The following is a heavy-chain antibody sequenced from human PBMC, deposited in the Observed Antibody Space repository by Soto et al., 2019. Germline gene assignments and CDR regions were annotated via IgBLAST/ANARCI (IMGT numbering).Heavy chain of an antibody. CDR3: AKNMVTPTMPLRAFDI. V-gene: IGHV3-23*01. Sequence: EVQLLESGGGLEQPGGSLRLSCAASELTFSSCAMTWVRQAPGKGLEWVSAISSSGDTKYYADSVKGRFTISRDNSKNTLYLQMNSLRAEDTAVYYCAKNMVTPTMPLRAFDIWGRGTMVTAAS. J-gene: IGHJ3*02. CDR1: ELTFSSCA. D-gene: IGHD2-21*02. CDR2: ISSSGDTK.